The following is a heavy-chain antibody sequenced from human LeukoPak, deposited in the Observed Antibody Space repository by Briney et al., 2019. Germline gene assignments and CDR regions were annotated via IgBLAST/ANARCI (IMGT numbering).Heavy chain of an antibody. CDR1: GGSFSGYY. V-gene: IGHV4-34*01. J-gene: IGHJ4*02. CDR2: INHSGST. Sequence: SETLSLTCAVYGGSFSGYYWSRIRQPPGKGLEWIGEINHSGSTNYNPSLKSRVTISVDTSKNQFSLKLSSVTAADTAVYYCARGIVVVVAATLVGYFDYWGQGTLVTVSS. D-gene: IGHD2-15*01. CDR3: ARGIVVVVAATLVGYFDY.